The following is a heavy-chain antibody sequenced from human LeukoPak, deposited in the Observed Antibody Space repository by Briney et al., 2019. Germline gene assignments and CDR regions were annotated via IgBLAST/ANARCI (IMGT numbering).Heavy chain of an antibody. J-gene: IGHJ4*02. CDR2: INHSGST. Sequence: SETLSLTCAVYGGSFSGYYWSWIRQPPGKGLEWIGEINHSGSTNYNPSLKSRVTISVDTSKNQFSLRLSSVTAADTAVYYCARAEIKLYNQRRYYFDYWGQGTLVTVSS. CDR1: GGSFSGYY. V-gene: IGHV4-34*01. D-gene: IGHD3-16*02. CDR3: ARAEIKLYNQRRYYFDY.